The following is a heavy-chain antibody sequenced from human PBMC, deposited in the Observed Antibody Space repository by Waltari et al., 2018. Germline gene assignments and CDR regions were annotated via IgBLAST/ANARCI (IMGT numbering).Heavy chain of an antibody. V-gene: IGHV4-34*01. Sequence: QVQLQQWGAGLLRPSETLSLTCAVYGGSFSGYYWSGIRQPPGKGLEWIGEINHSGSTNYNPSLKSRVTISVDTSKNQFSLKLSSVTAADTAVYYCARLRGWLRWQGTPYYYYYGMDVWGQGP. CDR2: INHSGST. J-gene: IGHJ6*02. D-gene: IGHD5-12*01. CDR3: ARLRGWLRWQGTPYYYYYGMDV. CDR1: GGSFSGYY.